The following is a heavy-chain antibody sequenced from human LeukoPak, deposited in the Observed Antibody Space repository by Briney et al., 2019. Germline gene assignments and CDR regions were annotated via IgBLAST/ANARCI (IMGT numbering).Heavy chain of an antibody. CDR3: TRYHCSSTSCYPFGDY. V-gene: IGHV3-73*01. J-gene: IGHJ4*02. CDR1: GFTFSGSA. CDR2: IRSKANSYAT. Sequence: GGSLRLSCAPSGFTFSGSAMHWVRQASGKGLEWVGRIRSKANSYATACAASVKGRFTISRDDSKNTVYLQMNSLKTEDTAVYYCTRYHCSSTSCYPFGDYWGQGTLVTVSS. D-gene: IGHD2-2*01.